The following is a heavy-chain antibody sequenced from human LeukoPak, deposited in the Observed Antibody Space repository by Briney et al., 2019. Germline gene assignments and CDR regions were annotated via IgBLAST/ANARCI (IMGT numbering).Heavy chain of an antibody. V-gene: IGHV3-21*01. Sequence: PGGSLRLSCAASGFTFSSYSLNWVRQTPGKGLEWVSTISGSSSYIYYADSVKGRFTISRDNAKNTLHLQMNSLRAEDTAVYYCARVLVIRDYAFDSWGQGTLVTVSS. CDR2: ISGSSSYI. D-gene: IGHD4-17*01. J-gene: IGHJ4*02. CDR3: ARVLVIRDYAFDS. CDR1: GFTFSSYS.